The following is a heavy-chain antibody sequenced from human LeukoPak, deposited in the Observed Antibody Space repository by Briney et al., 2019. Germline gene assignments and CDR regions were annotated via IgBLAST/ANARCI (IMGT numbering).Heavy chain of an antibody. CDR3: ARTIFGVVILGH. Sequence: PSETLSLTCTVSGGSISGYYWGWVRQPPAKGLEWIGYMYYSGSSNYNPSLKSRVSISIDTSMNQFSLKLDSVTAADTAVYYCARTIFGVVILGHWGQGTLVTVSS. CDR1: GGSISGYY. D-gene: IGHD3-3*01. CDR2: MYYSGSS. V-gene: IGHV4-59*12. J-gene: IGHJ4*02.